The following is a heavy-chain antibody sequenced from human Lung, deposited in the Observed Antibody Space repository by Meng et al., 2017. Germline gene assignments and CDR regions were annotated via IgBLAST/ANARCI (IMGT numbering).Heavy chain of an antibody. J-gene: IGHJ4*02. V-gene: IGHV4-30-4*01. CDR2: IYNSGST. CDR1: GGSISSSNYY. CDR3: ARGPTTMAHDFDY. Sequence: QGQLQESGPGLVKPSQTLSLTCTVSGGSISSSNYYWSWIRQPPGKGLEWSGHIYNSGSTYYNPSLESRATISVDTSQNNLSLKLSSVTAADSAVYYCARGPTTMAHDFDYWGQGTLVTVSS. D-gene: IGHD4-11*01.